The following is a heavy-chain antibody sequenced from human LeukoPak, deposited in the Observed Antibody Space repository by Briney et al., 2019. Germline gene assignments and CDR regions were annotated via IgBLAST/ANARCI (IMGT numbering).Heavy chain of an antibody. CDR1: GGSISSGGYY. Sequence: SETLSLTCTVSGGSISSGGYYWSWIRQHPGKGLEWIGYIYYSGSTYYNPSLKSRVTISVDTSKNQFSLKLSSVTAADTAVYYCARVPYSSSWYQGYYYMDVWGKGTTVTVSS. J-gene: IGHJ6*03. CDR3: ARVPYSSSWYQGYYYMDV. D-gene: IGHD6-13*01. CDR2: IYYSGST. V-gene: IGHV4-31*03.